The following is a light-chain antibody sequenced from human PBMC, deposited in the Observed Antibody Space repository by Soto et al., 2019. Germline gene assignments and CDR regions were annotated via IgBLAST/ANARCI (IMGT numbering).Light chain of an antibody. J-gene: IGKJ1*01. CDR2: AAS. V-gene: IGKV1-8*01. CDR3: QQYYLHPRT. Sequence: ALRMTQSPSSLSASTGDRVTITCRASQGLSNYLAWYQQKPGKAPRLLIHAASSLQSGVPSRFNGSGSGTEFTLTITFLQSEDFATYYCQQYYLHPRTFGQGTKVEIK. CDR1: QGLSNY.